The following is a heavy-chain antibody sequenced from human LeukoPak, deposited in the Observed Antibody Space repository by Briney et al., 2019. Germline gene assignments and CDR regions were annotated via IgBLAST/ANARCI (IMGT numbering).Heavy chain of an antibody. J-gene: IGHJ6*02. D-gene: IGHD3-3*01. CDR3: ARGWRYYDFWSGYWERRKDYYGMEV. CDR1: GYTFTSYD. CDR2: MNPNNGNT. Sequence: ASVKVSCKPSGYTFTSYDINWVRQATGQGLEWMGWMNPNNGNTVYAQKFQGRVTMTRNTSISTAYMELSSLRSEDTAVYYCARGWRYYDFWSGYWERRKDYYGMEVWGPGTTITVSS. V-gene: IGHV1-8*01.